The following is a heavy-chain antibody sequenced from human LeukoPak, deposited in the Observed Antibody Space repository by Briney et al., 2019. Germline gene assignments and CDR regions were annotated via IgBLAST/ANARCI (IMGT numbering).Heavy chain of an antibody. CDR3: ARDLVYSSSSGSYFDY. J-gene: IGHJ4*02. CDR1: GGSISSSNW. Sequence: SGTLSLTCAVSGGSISSSNWWSWVRQPPGKGLEWIGEIYHSGSTNYNPSLKSRVTISVDKSKNQFSLKLSSVTAADTAVYYCARDLVYSSSSGSYFDYWGQGTLVTVSS. CDR2: IYHSGST. V-gene: IGHV4-4*02. D-gene: IGHD6-6*01.